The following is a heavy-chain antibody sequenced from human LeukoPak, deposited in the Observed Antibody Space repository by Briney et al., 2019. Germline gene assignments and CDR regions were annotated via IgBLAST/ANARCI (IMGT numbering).Heavy chain of an antibody. CDR2: IIPIFGTA. CDR3: ARDEEMATITLHY. J-gene: IGHJ4*02. V-gene: IGHV1-69*05. D-gene: IGHD5-24*01. CDR1: GGTFSSCA. Sequence: SVKVSCKASGGTFSSCAISWVRHAPGQGLEWMGMIIPIFGTANYAQKFQGRVTITTDESTSTAYMELSSLRSEDTAVYYCARDEEMATITLHYWGQGTLATVSS.